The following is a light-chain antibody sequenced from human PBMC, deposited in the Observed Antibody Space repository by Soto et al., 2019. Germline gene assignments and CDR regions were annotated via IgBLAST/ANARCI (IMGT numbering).Light chain of an antibody. V-gene: IGKV1-39*01. CDR3: QQSYSTPYT. CDR2: AAS. Sequence: DIQMTQSPSSLSASVGDRVTITCRASQSISSYLNWYQQKPGKAPKLLIYAASSLHSGVPSRFSGSGSGTDFTLTISSLQPEDFATYYCQQSYSTPYTVGQGTKLESK. CDR1: QSISSY. J-gene: IGKJ2*01.